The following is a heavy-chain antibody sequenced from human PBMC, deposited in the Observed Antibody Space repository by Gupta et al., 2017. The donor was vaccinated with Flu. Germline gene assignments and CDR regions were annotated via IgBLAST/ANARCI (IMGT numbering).Heavy chain of an antibody. Sequence: LEWIGYIYYSGSTNYNPSLKSRVTISVDTSKNQFSLKLSSVTAADTAVYYCAREPRKYCSSTSCYDRYGMDVWGQGTTVTVSS. V-gene: IGHV4-59*01. J-gene: IGHJ6*02. CDR3: AREPRKYCSSTSCYDRYGMDV. CDR2: IYYSGST. D-gene: IGHD2-2*01.